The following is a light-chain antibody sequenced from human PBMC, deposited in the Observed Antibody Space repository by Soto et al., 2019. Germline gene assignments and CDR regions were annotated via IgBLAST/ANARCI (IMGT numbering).Light chain of an antibody. CDR3: QQCGSAPLT. J-gene: IGKJ1*01. V-gene: IGKV3-20*01. Sequence: ESVLTQSPGTLSLSPGERATLSCRASQSVSSSYLAWYQQKPGQAPRLLIYGASSRATGVPDRFSGSGSETDFTLTISRLEPEDFAVYYCQQCGSAPLTFGQGTKVEIK. CDR2: GAS. CDR1: QSVSSSY.